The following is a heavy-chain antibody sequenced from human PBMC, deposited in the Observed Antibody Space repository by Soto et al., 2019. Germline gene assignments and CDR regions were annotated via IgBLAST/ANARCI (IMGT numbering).Heavy chain of an antibody. D-gene: IGHD6-19*01. V-gene: IGHV4-59*08. CDR1: GGSISSYY. CDR3: ATSGIAVAKYYFDY. CDR2: IYYSGST. Sequence: SETLSLTCTVSGGSISSYYWSWIRQPPGKGLEWIGYIYYSGSTNYNPSLKSRVTISVDTSKNQFSLKLSSVTAADTAVYYCATSGIAVAKYYFDYWGQGTLVTVSS. J-gene: IGHJ4*02.